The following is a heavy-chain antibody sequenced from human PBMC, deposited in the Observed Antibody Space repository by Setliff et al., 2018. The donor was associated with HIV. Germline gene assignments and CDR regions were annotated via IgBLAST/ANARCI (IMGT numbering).Heavy chain of an antibody. V-gene: IGHV3-15*01. CDR3: VTDDKVAFDV. J-gene: IGHJ3*01. CDR1: GFTASAFTFSNAW. CDR2: MTSRHDGGTT. Sequence: GGSLRLSCAVSGFTASAFTFSNAWMTWVRQCPGKGLEWVGRMTSRHDGGTTDYAAPVRGRFIFSRDDSTNTLYLQMNNLKIEDTAVYYCVTDDKVAFDVWGRGTKVTVSS.